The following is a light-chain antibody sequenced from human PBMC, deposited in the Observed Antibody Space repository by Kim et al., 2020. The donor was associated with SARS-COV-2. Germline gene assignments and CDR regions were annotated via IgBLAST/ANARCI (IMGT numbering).Light chain of an antibody. V-gene: IGLV3-21*04. CDR1: NIGSKS. CDR2: YDS. Sequence: SYELTQPPSVSVAPGKTARITCGGNNIGSKSVHWYQQKQGQAPVVVIYYDSDRPSGIPERFPGSNSGNTATLTISRVEAGDEADYYCQVWDSSSDHPVFG. J-gene: IGLJ3*02. CDR3: QVWDSSSDHPV.